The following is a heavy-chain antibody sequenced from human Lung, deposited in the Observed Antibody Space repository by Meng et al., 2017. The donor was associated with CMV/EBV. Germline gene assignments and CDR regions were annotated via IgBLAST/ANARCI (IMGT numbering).Heavy chain of an antibody. D-gene: IGHD6-19*01. CDR3: ARGQWHSLDY. Sequence: VQLVESWGGVVQPGRYLRLSCAASGFTFSSYAMHWVRQAPGKGLEWVAVISYDGSNKYYADSVKGRFTISRDNSKNTLYLQMNSLRAEDTAVYYCARGQWHSLDYWGQGTLVTVSS. CDR2: ISYDGSNK. CDR1: GFTFSSYA. J-gene: IGHJ4*02. V-gene: IGHV3-30-3*01.